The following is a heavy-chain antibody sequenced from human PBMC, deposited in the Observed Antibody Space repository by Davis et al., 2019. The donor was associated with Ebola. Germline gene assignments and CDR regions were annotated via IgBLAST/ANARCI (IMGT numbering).Heavy chain of an antibody. CDR3: ARDDYDFWGGYSPVYYYGMDV. V-gene: IGHV3-74*01. J-gene: IGHJ6*04. D-gene: IGHD3-3*01. CDR1: QFSFSVYI. CDR2: INSDGSST. Sequence: GESLKISCAASQFSFSVYIMNWVRQAPGKGLVWVSRINSDGSSTSYADSVKGRFTISRDNAKNTLYLQMNSLRAEDTAVYYCARDDYDFWGGYSPVYYYGMDVWGKGTTVTVSS.